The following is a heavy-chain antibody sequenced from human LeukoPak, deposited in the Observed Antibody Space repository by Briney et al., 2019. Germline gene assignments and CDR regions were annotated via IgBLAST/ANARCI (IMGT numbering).Heavy chain of an antibody. V-gene: IGHV1-69*04. CDR1: GGTFSSYA. Sequence: SVKVSCKASGGTFSSYAISWVRQAPGQGPEWMGRIIPILGIANYAQKFQGRVTITADKSTSTAYMELSSLGSEDTAVYYCARGPANDYRNWFDPWGQGTLVTVSS. D-gene: IGHD4-11*01. CDR2: IIPILGIA. J-gene: IGHJ5*02. CDR3: ARGPANDYRNWFDP.